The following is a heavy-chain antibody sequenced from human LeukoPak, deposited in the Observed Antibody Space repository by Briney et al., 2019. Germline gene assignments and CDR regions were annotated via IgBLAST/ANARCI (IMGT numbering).Heavy chain of an antibody. CDR2: ISGSGGST. V-gene: IGHV3-23*01. D-gene: IGHD5-24*01. CDR3: ARDRGRDGHFDAFDI. Sequence: QAGGSLRLSCAASGFTFSSYAMSWVRQAPGKGLEWVSAISGSGGSTYYADSVKGRFTISRDNSKNTLYVQMNSLRVEDTAVYYCARDRGRDGHFDAFDIWGQGTMVTVSS. J-gene: IGHJ3*02. CDR1: GFTFSSYA.